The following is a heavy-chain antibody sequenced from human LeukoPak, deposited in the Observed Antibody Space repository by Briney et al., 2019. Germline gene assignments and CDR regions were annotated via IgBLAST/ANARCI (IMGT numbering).Heavy chain of an antibody. CDR1: GGSFSGYY. CDR2: INHSGST. J-gene: IGHJ2*01. V-gene: IGHV4-34*01. Sequence: SETLSLTCAVYGGSFSGYYWSWIRQPPGKGLEWIGEINHSGSTNYNPSLKSRVTISVDTSKNQFSLKLSSVTAADTAVYYCARGHGSGGYYRRYTNWYFDLWGRGTLVTVSS. CDR3: ARGHGSGGYYRRYTNWYFDL. D-gene: IGHD3-10*01.